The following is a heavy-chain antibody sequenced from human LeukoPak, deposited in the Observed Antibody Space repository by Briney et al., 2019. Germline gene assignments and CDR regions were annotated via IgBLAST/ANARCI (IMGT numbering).Heavy chain of an antibody. D-gene: IGHD2-2*01. CDR1: GGSISSYY. V-gene: IGHV4-4*07. CDR2: IYTSGST. J-gene: IGHJ4*02. Sequence: SETLSLTCTVSGGSISSYYWSWIRQPAGKGLEWIGRIYTSGSTNYNPSLKSRVTMSVDTSKNQFSLKVTSVTAADTAVYYCATVVPAARFAYWGQGILVTVSS. CDR3: ATVVPAARFAY.